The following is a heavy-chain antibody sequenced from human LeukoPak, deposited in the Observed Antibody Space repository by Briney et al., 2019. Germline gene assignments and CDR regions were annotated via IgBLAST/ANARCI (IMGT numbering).Heavy chain of an antibody. J-gene: IGHJ5*02. V-gene: IGHV4-34*01. CDR3: ARGGPGFGAAAGTRGWFDP. CDR1: GGSFSGYY. D-gene: IGHD6-13*01. CDR2: INHSGST. Sequence: SETLSLTCAVYGGSFSGYYWSWIRQPPGKGLEWIGEINHSGSTNYNPSLKSRVTIAVDTSKNQFSLKLSSVTAAGTAVYYCARGGPGFGAAAGTRGWFDPWGQGTLVTVSS.